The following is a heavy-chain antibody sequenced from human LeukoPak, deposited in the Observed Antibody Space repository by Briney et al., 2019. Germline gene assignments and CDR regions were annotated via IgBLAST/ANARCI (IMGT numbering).Heavy chain of an antibody. CDR3: AREPLPPYGSGSYGFDP. Sequence: SETLSLTCTVSGGSVSSGSYYWGWIRQPPGKGLEWIGYIYYSGSTNYNPSLKSRVTISVDTSKNQFSLKLSSVTAADTAVYYCAREPLPPYGSGSYGFDPWGQGTLVTVSS. D-gene: IGHD3-10*01. CDR1: GGSVSSGSYY. V-gene: IGHV4-61*01. J-gene: IGHJ5*02. CDR2: IYYSGST.